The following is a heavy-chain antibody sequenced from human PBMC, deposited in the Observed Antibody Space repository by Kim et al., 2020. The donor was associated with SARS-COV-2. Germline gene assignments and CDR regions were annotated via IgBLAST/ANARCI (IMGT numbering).Heavy chain of an antibody. J-gene: IGHJ4*02. D-gene: IGHD2-8*01. V-gene: IGHV5-51*01. CDR3: ARRGHCSNGVYSAYYFDY. Sequence: GESLKISCKGSGYSFINYWIGWVRQMPGKGLEWMGIIYPGDSDTRYSPSFQGQVTISADKSISTAYLQWSSLKASDTAMYYCARRGHCSNGVYSAYYFDYWGQGSLVTVSS. CDR2: IYPGDSDT. CDR1: GYSFINYW.